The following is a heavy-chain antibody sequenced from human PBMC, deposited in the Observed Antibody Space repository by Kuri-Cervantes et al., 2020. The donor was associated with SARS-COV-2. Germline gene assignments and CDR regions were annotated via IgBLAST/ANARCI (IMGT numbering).Heavy chain of an antibody. CDR3: AKEPVHDYCNYYYGMDF. CDR2: SSGSGGST. D-gene: IGHD4-11*01. CDR1: GFTFSSYA. J-gene: IGHJ6*02. V-gene: IGHV3-23*01. Sequence: SLTIYCAASGFTFSSYAMSWVRQAPGKGMEWVSASSGSGGSTYYADSVKGRFTISRDNSKNTLYLQMNSLRAEDTAVYYCAKEPVHDYCNYYYGMDFWGQGTTVTVSS.